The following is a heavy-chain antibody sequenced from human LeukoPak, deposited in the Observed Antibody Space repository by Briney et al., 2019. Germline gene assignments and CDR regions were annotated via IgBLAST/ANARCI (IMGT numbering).Heavy chain of an antibody. V-gene: IGHV1-24*01. Sequence: ASVKVSCKVSGYTLTELSMHWVRQAPGKGLEWMGGFDPEDGETIYAQKFQGRVTMTEDTSTDTAYMELSSLRSEDTAVYYCARGGTPRVQVAINWFDPWGQGTLVTVSS. CDR3: ARGGTPRVQVAINWFDP. J-gene: IGHJ5*02. CDR1: GYTLTELS. D-gene: IGHD2-15*01. CDR2: FDPEDGET.